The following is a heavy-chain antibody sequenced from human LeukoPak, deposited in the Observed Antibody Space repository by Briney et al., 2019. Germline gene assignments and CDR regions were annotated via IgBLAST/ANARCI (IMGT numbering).Heavy chain of an antibody. Sequence: PGGSLRLSCAASGFPYSGYSMNWVRQAPGKGLEWVSSISSSSSYISYADSVKGRFTISRDNAKNSLYLQMNSLRAEDTAVYYCARTKGTVLSTVIDYWGQGTLVTVSS. CDR3: ARTKGTVLSTVIDY. CDR2: ISSSSSYI. CDR1: GFPYSGYS. D-gene: IGHD1-1*01. J-gene: IGHJ4*02. V-gene: IGHV3-21*01.